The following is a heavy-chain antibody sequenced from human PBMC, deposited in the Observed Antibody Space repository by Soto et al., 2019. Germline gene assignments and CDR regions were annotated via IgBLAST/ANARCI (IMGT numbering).Heavy chain of an antibody. CDR2: INPSGGST. V-gene: IGHV1-46*01. Sequence: ASVKVSCKASGYTFTSYYMHWVRQAPGQGLEWMGIINPSGGSTSYAQKFQGRVTMTRDTSTSTVYMELSSLRSEDTAVYYCASTYGRPRDYYGMDVWGQGTTVTVSS. CDR3: ASTYGRPRDYYGMDV. J-gene: IGHJ6*02. CDR1: GYTFTSYY. D-gene: IGHD2-15*01.